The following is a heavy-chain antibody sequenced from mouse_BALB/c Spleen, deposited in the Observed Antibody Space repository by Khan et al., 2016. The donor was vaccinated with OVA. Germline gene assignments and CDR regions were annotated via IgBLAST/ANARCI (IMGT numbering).Heavy chain of an antibody. V-gene: IGHV2-9*02. Sequence: QVQLKESGPGLVAPSQTLSITCTVSGFSISNYGVHWVRQPPGKGLEWLGVIWAGGRTNHNSALMSRLSITKDNSKNQVILNMNSLQTDDTAIYYCARSFYTGAWFAYWGQGTLVTVSA. J-gene: IGHJ3*01. D-gene: IGHD1-1*01. CDR1: GFSISNYG. CDR3: ARSFYTGAWFAY. CDR2: IWAGGRT.